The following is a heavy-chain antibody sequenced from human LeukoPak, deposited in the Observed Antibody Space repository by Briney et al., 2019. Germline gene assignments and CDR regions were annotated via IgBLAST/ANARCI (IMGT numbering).Heavy chain of an antibody. V-gene: IGHV3-15*01. D-gene: IGHD3-10*01. J-gene: IGHJ4*02. CDR1: GFTFSDAW. CDR3: TTRGDYVDY. Sequence: AGSLRLSCAASGFTFSDAWMSWVRQAPGKGLEWLGRIKSKTDGGTTDYAAPVEGRFTISRDDPKNTLYLQMNSLKTEDTAVYYCTTRGDYVDYWGQGTLVTVSS. CDR2: IKSKTDGGTT.